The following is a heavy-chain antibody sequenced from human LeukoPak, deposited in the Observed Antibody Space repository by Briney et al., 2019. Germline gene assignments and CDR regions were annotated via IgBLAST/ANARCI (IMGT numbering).Heavy chain of an antibody. Sequence: GSLRLSCAASGFTFSSYGMSWIRQPPGKGLEWIGYTSYSGNTNYNPSLKSRVTMSVDTSRKQFSLRLTSVTAADTAVYYCTRAPRKAWFDPWGQGTLVTVSS. CDR1: GFTFSSYG. D-gene: IGHD1-14*01. J-gene: IGHJ5*02. CDR2: TSYSGNT. V-gene: IGHV4-59*01. CDR3: TRAPRKAWFDP.